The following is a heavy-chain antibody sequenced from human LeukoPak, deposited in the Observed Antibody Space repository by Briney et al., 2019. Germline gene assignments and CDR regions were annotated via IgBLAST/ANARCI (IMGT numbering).Heavy chain of an antibody. CDR3: ARGPSQCTDGSCFVPYMYYGLDA. Sequence: GSSVKVSCKASGGTFSSYAISWVRQAPGQGLEWMGWMNPNTGNTGYGERFQGRVTMTRDNSISTAYMELNSLTSEDTAVYYCARGPSQCTDGSCFVPYMYYGLDAWGQGTTVTVSS. V-gene: IGHV1-8*02. J-gene: IGHJ6*02. D-gene: IGHD2-15*01. CDR1: GGTFSSYA. CDR2: MNPNTGNT.